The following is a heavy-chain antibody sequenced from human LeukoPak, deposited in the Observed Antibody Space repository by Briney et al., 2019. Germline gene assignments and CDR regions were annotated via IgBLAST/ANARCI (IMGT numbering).Heavy chain of an antibody. CDR1: GYTFTGYY. J-gene: IGHJ4*02. V-gene: IGHV1-2*02. Sequence: ASVKVSCKASGYTFTGYYMHWVRQAPGQGLEWMGWINPNSGGTNYAQKFQGRVTMTRDTSISTAYMELSRLRSDDTAVYYCARNDAGKITMVRGVLVDYWGQGTLVTVSS. CDR3: ARNDAGKITMVRGVLVDY. D-gene: IGHD3-10*01. CDR2: INPNSGGT.